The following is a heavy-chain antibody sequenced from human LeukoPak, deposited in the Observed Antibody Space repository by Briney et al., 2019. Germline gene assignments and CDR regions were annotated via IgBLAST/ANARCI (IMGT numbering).Heavy chain of an antibody. J-gene: IGHJ4*02. CDR1: GGSFSGYY. D-gene: IGHD6-6*01. V-gene: IGHV4-34*01. Sequence: SETLSLTCAVYGGSFSGYYWSWIRQPPGKGLEGIGEINHSGSTNYNPSLKSRVTISVDTSKNQFSLKLSSVTAADTAVYYCARGWGAARNWGRGTLVTVSS. CDR3: ARGWGAARN. CDR2: INHSGST.